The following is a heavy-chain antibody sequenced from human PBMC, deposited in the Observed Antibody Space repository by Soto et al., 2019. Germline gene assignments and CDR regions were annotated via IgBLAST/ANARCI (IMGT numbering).Heavy chain of an antibody. CDR1: GYTFTGYY. J-gene: IGHJ6*02. CDR3: ARENEHDFWSGPPFPGLRMDV. V-gene: IGHV1-2*04. D-gene: IGHD3-3*01. Sequence: ASVKVSCKASGYTFTGYYMHWVRQAPGQGLEWMGWINPNSGGTNYAQKFQGWVTMTRDTSISTAYMELGRLRSDDTAGYYCARENEHDFWSGPPFPGLRMDVWGQGTTVTVSS. CDR2: INPNSGGT.